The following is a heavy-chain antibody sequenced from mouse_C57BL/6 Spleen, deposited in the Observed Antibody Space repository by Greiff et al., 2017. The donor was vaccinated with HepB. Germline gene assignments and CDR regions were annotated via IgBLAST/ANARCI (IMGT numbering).Heavy chain of an antibody. V-gene: IGHV1-54*01. Sequence: QVQLKESGAELVRPGTSVKVSCKASGYAFTNYLIEWVKQRPGQGLEWIGVINPGSGGTNYNEKFKGKATLPADKSSSTAYMKRSSLTSEDSAVYFCARRGTYGSSYFAYWGQGTLVTVSA. D-gene: IGHD1-1*01. CDR1: GYAFTNYL. J-gene: IGHJ3*01. CDR3: ARRGTYGSSYFAY. CDR2: INPGSGGT.